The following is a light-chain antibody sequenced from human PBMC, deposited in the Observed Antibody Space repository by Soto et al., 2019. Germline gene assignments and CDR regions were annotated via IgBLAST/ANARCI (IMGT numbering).Light chain of an antibody. Sequence: EIVLTQSPGTLSLSPGERATLSCRASQSVSSSYLAWYQQKPGQAPRLLIFGASRRATGIPDRFSGSGSGTEFTLTISSLQSEDSAVYYCQQYNNWPITFGQGTRLEIK. V-gene: IGKV3-20*01. CDR3: QQYNNWPIT. CDR1: QSVSSSY. J-gene: IGKJ5*01. CDR2: GAS.